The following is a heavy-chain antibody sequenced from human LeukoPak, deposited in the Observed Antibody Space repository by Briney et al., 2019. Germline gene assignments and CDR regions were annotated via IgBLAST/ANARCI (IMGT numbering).Heavy chain of an antibody. CDR1: GFTFSSYA. V-gene: IGHV3-23*01. D-gene: IGHD2-15*01. J-gene: IGHJ4*02. CDR2: ISGSGGST. Sequence: TGGSLRLSCAASGFTFSSYAMRWVRQPPGKGLEWGSAISGSGGSTYYADSVKGRFTISRANSKNTLYLQMNSRRAEDTAVYYCAKDHRSTEAAATVGWGQGTLVTVSS. CDR3: AKDHRSTEAAATVG.